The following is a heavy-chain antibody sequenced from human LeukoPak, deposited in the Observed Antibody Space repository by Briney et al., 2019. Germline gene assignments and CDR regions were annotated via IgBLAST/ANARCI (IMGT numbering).Heavy chain of an antibody. J-gene: IGHJ6*03. CDR2: IRSKTDGGTT. D-gene: IGHD3-22*01. CDR1: GFTFSSYA. CDR3: TTDWSPYSSGYYYYMDV. V-gene: IGHV3-15*01. Sequence: PGGSLRLSCAASGFTFSSYAMSWVRQAPGKGLEWVGRIRSKTDGGTTDYPAPVKGRFTISRDDSENTVFLQMNSLKIEDTAVYYCTTDWSPYSSGYYYYMDVWGKGTTVTISS.